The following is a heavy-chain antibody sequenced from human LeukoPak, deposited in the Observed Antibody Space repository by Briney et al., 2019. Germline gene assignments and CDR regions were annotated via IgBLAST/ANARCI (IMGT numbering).Heavy chain of an antibody. Sequence: ASVKVSCKASGYTFTYCSLHWLQQAPGQGLERMRWITLYNGNTNYAKKFQGRVTITRDMSLRTAYIELSSLRSGDTVVYYCARDNSVGDIAWWFDPWGQGTLVTVSS. CDR3: ARDNSVGDIAWWFDP. CDR2: ITLYNGNT. V-gene: IGHV1-68*01. J-gene: IGHJ5*02. CDR1: GYTFTYCS. D-gene: IGHD3-16*02.